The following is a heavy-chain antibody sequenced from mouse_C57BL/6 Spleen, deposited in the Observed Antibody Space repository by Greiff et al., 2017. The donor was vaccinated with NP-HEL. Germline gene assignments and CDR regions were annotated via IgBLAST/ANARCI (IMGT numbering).Heavy chain of an antibody. Sequence: EVQLQQSGPELVKPGASVKISCKASGYTFTDYYMNWVKQSHGKSLEWIGDINPNNGGTSYNQKFKGKATLTVDKSSSTAYMELRSLTSEDSAVYYCAWGHERWFAYWGQGTLVTVSA. J-gene: IGHJ3*01. V-gene: IGHV1-26*01. CDR1: GYTFTDYY. D-gene: IGHD4-1*01. CDR3: AWGHERWFAY. CDR2: INPNNGGT.